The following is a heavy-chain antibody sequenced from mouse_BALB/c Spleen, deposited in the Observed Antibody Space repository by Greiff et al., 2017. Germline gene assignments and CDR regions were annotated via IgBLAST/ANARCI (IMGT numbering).Heavy chain of an antibody. D-gene: IGHD1-3*01. Sequence: EVMLVESGGGLVQPGGSLRLSCATSGFTFTDYYMSWVRQPPGKALEWLGFIRNKANGYTTEYSASVKGRFTISRDNSQSILYLQMNTLRAEDSATYYCARDDNNFDYWGQGTTLTVSS. J-gene: IGHJ2*01. CDR1: GFTFTDYY. CDR3: ARDDNNFDY. CDR2: IRNKANGYTT. V-gene: IGHV7-3*02.